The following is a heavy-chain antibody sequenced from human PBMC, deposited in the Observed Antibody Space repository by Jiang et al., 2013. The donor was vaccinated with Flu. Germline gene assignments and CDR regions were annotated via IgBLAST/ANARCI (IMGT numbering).Heavy chain of an antibody. V-gene: IGHV4-38-2*01. CDR3: ASSGTYFNYNIFDL. CDR1: GHSLTSGLY. Sequence: QTLSLTCAVPGHSLTSGLYWGWIRRTPGNGLEWIGSMYQTGTTYYNPSLMSRVTMSLDMSKNQFSLKMTSVTAADTALYYCASSGTYFNYNIFDLWGHGTMVTVSS. J-gene: IGHJ3*01. CDR2: MYQTGTT. D-gene: IGHD1-26*01.